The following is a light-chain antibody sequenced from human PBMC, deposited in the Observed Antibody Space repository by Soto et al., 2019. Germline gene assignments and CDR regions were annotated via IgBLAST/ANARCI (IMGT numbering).Light chain of an antibody. CDR3: QQYNNWPRT. V-gene: IGKV3-15*01. J-gene: IGKJ1*01. Sequence: EIVMTQSPATLSVSPGERATLSCRASQSVSSKLVWYQQKPGQAPRLLIYGASTRATGIPARFSGGGSGTDFTLTISSLQSEDFAVYYCQQYNNWPRTFGQGTKVEIK. CDR2: GAS. CDR1: QSVSSK.